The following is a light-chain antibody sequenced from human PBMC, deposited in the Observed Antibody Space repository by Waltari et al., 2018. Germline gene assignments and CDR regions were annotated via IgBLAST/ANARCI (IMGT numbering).Light chain of an antibody. Sequence: QSALTQPASVSGSPGQSITISCTGTSDDVGGYNLVSWYQQSSGKAPKRIIYEVHKRPSGVSNRFSASRSGNTASLTISGLQSEDEANYYCCSYAGTTNWVFGGGTKLTVL. CDR2: EVH. CDR1: SDDVGGYNL. V-gene: IGLV2-23*02. J-gene: IGLJ3*02. CDR3: CSYAGTTNWV.